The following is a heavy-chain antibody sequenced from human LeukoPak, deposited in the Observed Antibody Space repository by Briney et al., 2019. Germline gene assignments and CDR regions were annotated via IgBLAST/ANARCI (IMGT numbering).Heavy chain of an antibody. V-gene: IGHV4-34*01. CDR3: ARGVVGYCSGGSCYSIYYYYGMDV. D-gene: IGHD2-15*01. CDR2: INHSGST. Sequence: SETLSLTCAVYGGSFSGYYWSWIRQPPGKGLEWIGGINHSGSTNYNPSLKSRVTISVDTSKNQFSLKLSSVTAADTAVYYCARGVVGYCSGGSCYSIYYYYGMDVWGQGTTVTVSS. J-gene: IGHJ6*02. CDR1: GGSFSGYY.